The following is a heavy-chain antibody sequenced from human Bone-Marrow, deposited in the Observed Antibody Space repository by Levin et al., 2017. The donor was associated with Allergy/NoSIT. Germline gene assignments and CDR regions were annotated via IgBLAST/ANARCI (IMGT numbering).Heavy chain of an antibody. CDR1: GFTFSSYG. D-gene: IGHD6-19*01. J-gene: IGHJ4*02. V-gene: IGHV3-30*18. CDR2: ISYDGSNK. Sequence: GGSLRLSCAASGFTFSSYGMHWVRQAPGKGLEWVAVISYDGSNKYYADSVKGRFTISRDNSKNTLYLQMNSLRAEDTAVYYCAKNIAVAGKSLDYWGQGTLVTVSS. CDR3: AKNIAVAGKSLDY.